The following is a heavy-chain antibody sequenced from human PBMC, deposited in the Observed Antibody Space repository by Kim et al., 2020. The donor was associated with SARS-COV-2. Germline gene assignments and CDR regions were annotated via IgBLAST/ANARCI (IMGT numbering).Heavy chain of an antibody. D-gene: IGHD3-22*01. CDR2: LYYSGST. V-gene: IGHV4-39*06. CDR1: GGSITSSRYY. Sequence: SETLSLTCTASGGSITSSRYYWGWIRQPPGKGLEWIGNLYYSGSTYYNPSLKSRVTISVDTSKNQFTLMLSSVTAADTAVYYCARGFDSGGHYYVNFDY. J-gene: IGHJ4*01. CDR3: ARGFDSGGHYYVNFDY.